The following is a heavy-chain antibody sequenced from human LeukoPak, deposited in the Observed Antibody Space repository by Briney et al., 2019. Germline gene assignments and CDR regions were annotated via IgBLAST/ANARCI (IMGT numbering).Heavy chain of an antibody. J-gene: IGHJ4*02. CDR2: INPNSGGT. Sequence: ASVKVSCKASGYTFTGYYLHWVRQAPGQGLEWMGWINPNSGGTNYAQKFQGRVTMTRDTSISTAYMELSRLRSDDTAVYYCARGDLSPKSYDIVPFEYWSQGTLVTVSA. CDR1: GYTFTGYY. D-gene: IGHD3-9*01. CDR3: ARGDLSPKSYDIVPFEY. V-gene: IGHV1-2*02.